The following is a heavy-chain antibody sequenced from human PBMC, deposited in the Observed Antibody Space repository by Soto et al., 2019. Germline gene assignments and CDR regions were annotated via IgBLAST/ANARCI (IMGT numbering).Heavy chain of an antibody. J-gene: IGHJ3*02. Sequence: SETLSLTCTVSGGSISSHYWGWIRQHPEKGLEWIGYIYYSGNTYYNSALKSRVTISVDTSKNQFSLSLSSVTAADTAVYFCARVGITSSDAFDIWGQGTMVTVSS. V-gene: IGHV4-59*06. CDR3: ARVGITSSDAFDI. CDR1: GGSISSHY. D-gene: IGHD2-2*01. CDR2: IYYSGNT.